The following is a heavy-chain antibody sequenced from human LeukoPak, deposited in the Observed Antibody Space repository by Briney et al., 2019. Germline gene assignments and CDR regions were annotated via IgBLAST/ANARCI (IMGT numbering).Heavy chain of an antibody. Sequence: GGSLRLSCAASGFTFSRYGMHCVRQAPGKGLEWVAVISYDRKNKYYADSVKGRFTISRDNSKNTLYLQMSSLRAEDTAIYYCASHWAQQVVSDYWGQGTLVTVSS. D-gene: IGHD6-13*01. CDR2: ISYDRKNK. CDR3: ASHWAQQVVSDY. V-gene: IGHV3-30*03. J-gene: IGHJ4*02. CDR1: GFTFSRYG.